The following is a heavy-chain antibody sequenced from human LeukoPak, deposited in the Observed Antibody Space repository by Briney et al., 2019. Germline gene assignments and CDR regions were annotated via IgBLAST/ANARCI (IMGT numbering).Heavy chain of an antibody. CDR2: MNPNSGNT. V-gene: IGHV1-8*03. D-gene: IGHD2-21*01. Sequence: GASVKVSCKASGYTFTSYYMHWVRQATGQGLEWMGWMNPNSGNTGYAQKFQGRVTITRNTSISTAYMELSSLRSEDTAVYYCARGPPLIGEVIAFDIWGQGTMVTVSS. CDR3: ARGPPLIGEVIAFDI. CDR1: GYTFTSYY. J-gene: IGHJ3*02.